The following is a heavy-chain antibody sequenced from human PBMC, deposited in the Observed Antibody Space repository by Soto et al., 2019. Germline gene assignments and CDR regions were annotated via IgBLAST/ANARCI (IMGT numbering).Heavy chain of an antibody. J-gene: IGHJ3*02. CDR1: GFTFSSYS. Sequence: LILSCAASGFTFSSYSMIWVRHAPLNGLEWVSAIGGIGGSTYYADSVKGRFTISRDNSKNTLYLQMNSLRAEDTAVYYCAKSTVYDSSASDAFDIWGQGTMVTVSS. CDR2: IGGIGGST. CDR3: AKSTVYDSSASDAFDI. V-gene: IGHV3-23*01. D-gene: IGHD3-22*01.